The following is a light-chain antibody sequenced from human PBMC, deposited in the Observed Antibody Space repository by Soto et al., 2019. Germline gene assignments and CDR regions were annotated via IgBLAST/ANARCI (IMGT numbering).Light chain of an antibody. Sequence: DIQMTQSPSTLSASVGDRLTITCRASQSISSWVAWYQQKPGKPPKLLIYDASSLDSGVPSRFSGSGSGTDFSLTITSLQPDDSATYYCQQYHSYYPWTFGQGTKVDIK. V-gene: IGKV1-5*01. CDR1: QSISSW. CDR3: QQYHSYYPWT. CDR2: DAS. J-gene: IGKJ1*01.